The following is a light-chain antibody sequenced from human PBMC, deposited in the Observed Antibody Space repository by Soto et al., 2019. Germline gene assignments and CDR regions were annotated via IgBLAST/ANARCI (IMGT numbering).Light chain of an antibody. CDR3: QQRSNWPPT. Sequence: EIVLTQSPATLSLSPGERATLACRASQSVSSYLAGYQQKRGQAPRLLIYDASNRATGIPARFSGSGSGTDFTLTISTLEPEDFAVYYCQQRSNWPPTFGQGTELEIK. CDR2: DAS. CDR1: QSVSSY. J-gene: IGKJ2*01. V-gene: IGKV3-11*01.